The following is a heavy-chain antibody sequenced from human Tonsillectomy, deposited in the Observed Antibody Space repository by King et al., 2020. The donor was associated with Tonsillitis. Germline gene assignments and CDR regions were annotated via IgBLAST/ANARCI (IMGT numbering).Heavy chain of an antibody. D-gene: IGHD4-17*01. V-gene: IGHV3-23*04. Sequence: VQLVESGGGLVQRGGSLRLSCVASGFTFSNYVMSWVRQAPGKGLEWVSATSGSGGSTYYADSVKGRFTISRDNSKNTLYLQMNSLRAEDTAVYYCAKDGMTTVTSHYFDSWGQGTLATVSS. CDR1: GFTFSNYV. CDR2: TSGSGGST. CDR3: AKDGMTTVTSHYFDS. J-gene: IGHJ4*02.